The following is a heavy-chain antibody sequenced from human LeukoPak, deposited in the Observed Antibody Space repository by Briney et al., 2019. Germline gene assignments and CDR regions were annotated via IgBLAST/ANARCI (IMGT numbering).Heavy chain of an antibody. CDR2: ISYDGSNK. CDR3: ARDQSKLGYSSSWQHPGYYYYGMDV. J-gene: IGHJ6*02. CDR1: GFTFDDYG. D-gene: IGHD6-13*01. Sequence: GGSLRLSCAASGFTFDDYGMSWVRQAPGKGLEWVAVISYDGSNKYYADSVKGRFTISRDNSKNTLYLQMNSLRAEDTAVYYCARDQSKLGYSSSWQHPGYYYYGMDVWGQGTTVTVSS. V-gene: IGHV3-30*03.